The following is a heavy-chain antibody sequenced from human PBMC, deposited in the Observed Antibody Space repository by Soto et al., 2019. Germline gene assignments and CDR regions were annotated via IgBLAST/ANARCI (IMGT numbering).Heavy chain of an antibody. CDR3: ARSGMTMLLDAYANYG. V-gene: IGHV4-61*01. D-gene: IGHD3-10*02. J-gene: IGHJ6*01. CDR2: IYYSGST. CDR1: GAAASRGTYF. Sequence: SMPLSLNRIVSGAAASRGTYFWSWVRQPPGKGLEWIGYIYYSGSTNYNPSLKSRVTISVDTSKNQFSLKLSSVTAADTAVYYCARSGMTMLLDAYANYG.